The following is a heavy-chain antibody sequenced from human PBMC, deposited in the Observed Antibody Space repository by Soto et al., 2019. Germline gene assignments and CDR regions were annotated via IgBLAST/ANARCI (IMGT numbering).Heavy chain of an antibody. CDR2: IYYSGST. CDR3: ARQEEQQLTYYFDY. D-gene: IGHD6-13*01. CDR1: GGSISSSSYY. Sequence: SETLSLTCTVSGGSISSSSYYWGWIRQPPGKGLEWIGSIYYSGSTYYNPSLKSRVTISVDTSKNQFSLKLSSVTAADTAVYYCARQEEQQLTYYFDYWGQGTLVTVSS. V-gene: IGHV4-39*01. J-gene: IGHJ4*02.